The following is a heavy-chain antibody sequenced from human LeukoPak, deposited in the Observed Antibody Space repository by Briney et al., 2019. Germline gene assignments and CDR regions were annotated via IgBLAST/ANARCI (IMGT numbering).Heavy chain of an antibody. CDR3: AKVRAPSGWFNSDY. CDR1: GFTFSNYV. CDR2: ISGSGDST. J-gene: IGHJ4*02. V-gene: IGHV3-23*01. Sequence: PGGSLRLSCAASGFTFSNYVMSWVRQAPGKGLEWVSGISGSGDSTYYADSVKGRFTISRDNSKNMLYLQMNSLRVEDTAAYYCAKVRAPSGWFNSDYWGRGTLVTVSS. D-gene: IGHD6-19*01.